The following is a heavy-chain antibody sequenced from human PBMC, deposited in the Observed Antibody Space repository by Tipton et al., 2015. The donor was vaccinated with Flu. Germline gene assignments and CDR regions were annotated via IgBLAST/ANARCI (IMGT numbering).Heavy chain of an antibody. CDR1: GGSVSSGSYY. CDR3: AREGFDSSGYRAGDAFDI. J-gene: IGHJ3*02. Sequence: LRLSCTVSGGSVSSGSYYWSWIRQPAGKGLEWIGRIYTSGSTNYNPSLKSRVTISVDTSKNQFSLKLSSVTAADTAVYYCAREGFDSSGYRAGDAFDIWGQGTMVTVSS. D-gene: IGHD3-22*01. CDR2: IYTSGST. V-gene: IGHV4-61*02.